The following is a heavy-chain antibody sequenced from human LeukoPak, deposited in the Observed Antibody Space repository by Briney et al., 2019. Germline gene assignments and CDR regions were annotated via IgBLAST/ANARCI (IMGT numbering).Heavy chain of an antibody. CDR3: TRDSANYHFAY. CDR1: GFSFSTNS. CDR2: VSSSSEAI. Sequence: GGSLRLSCAASGFSFSTNSMNWVHQAPGKGLEWISYVSSSSEAIYYADSVKGRFTISRDNSKNIVFLQMNDLRTEDTAFYYCTRDSANYHFAYWGQGALVTVSS. D-gene: IGHD4/OR15-4a*01. V-gene: IGHV3-48*01. J-gene: IGHJ4*02.